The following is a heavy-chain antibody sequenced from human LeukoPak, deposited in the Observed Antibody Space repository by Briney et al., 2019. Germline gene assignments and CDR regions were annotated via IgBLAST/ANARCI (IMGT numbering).Heavy chain of an antibody. CDR2: ISGSGGST. J-gene: IGHJ5*02. Sequence: GGSLRLSCAASGFTFSSYAMHWVRQAPGKGLEWVSAISGSGGSTYYADSVKGRFTISRDNSKNTLYLQMNSLRAEDTAVYYCAKELRLPQDLLGVIVVVPAATNWFDPWGQGTLVTVSS. D-gene: IGHD2-2*01. CDR3: AKELRLPQDLLGVIVVVPAATNWFDP. CDR1: GFTFSSYA. V-gene: IGHV3-23*01.